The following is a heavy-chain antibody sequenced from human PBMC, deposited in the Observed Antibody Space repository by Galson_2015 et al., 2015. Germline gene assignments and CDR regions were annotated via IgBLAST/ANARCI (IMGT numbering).Heavy chain of an antibody. V-gene: IGHV2-5*02. Sequence: PALVKPTQTLTLTCTFSGFSLSTSGVGVGWIRQSPGKALEWLALIYWDDDKRYSPSLKSRLTITKDTSKNQVVLTMTNMDPVDTATYYCAHRLSVPMVRGYFDIWGQGTMVTVSS. J-gene: IGHJ3*02. CDR3: AHRLSVPMVRGYFDI. CDR2: IYWDDDK. D-gene: IGHD3-10*01. CDR1: GFSLSTSGVG.